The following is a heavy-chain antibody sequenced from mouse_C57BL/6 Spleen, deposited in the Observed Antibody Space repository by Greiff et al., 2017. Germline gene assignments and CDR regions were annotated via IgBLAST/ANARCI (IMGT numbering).Heavy chain of an antibody. Sequence: EVQLQESGGGLVQPGGSLKLSCAASGFTFSDYGMAWVRQAPRKGPEWVAFISNLAYSIYYADTVTGRFTISRENAKNTLYLEMSSLRSEDTAMYYCAIYDGYSYAMDYWGQGTSVTVSS. CDR1: GFTFSDYG. J-gene: IGHJ4*01. CDR3: AIYDGYSYAMDY. CDR2: ISNLAYSI. V-gene: IGHV5-15*01. D-gene: IGHD2-3*01.